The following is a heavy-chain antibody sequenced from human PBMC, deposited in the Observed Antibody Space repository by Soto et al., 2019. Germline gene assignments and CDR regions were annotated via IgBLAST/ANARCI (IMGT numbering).Heavy chain of an antibody. CDR1: GFTFSTYW. V-gene: IGHV3-74*01. CDR2: IDNDGSST. D-gene: IGHD3-3*01. J-gene: IGHJ6*02. Sequence: SLRLSCAASGFTFSTYWMHWVRQAPGKGLVWVSHIDNDGSSTSYADSVKGRFTTSRDNAKNTLYLQMNSLRAEDTAVYYCTRGRHSYYDFWSGYQETYYYGMDVWGQGTTVTVSS. CDR3: TRGRHSYYDFWSGYQETYYYGMDV.